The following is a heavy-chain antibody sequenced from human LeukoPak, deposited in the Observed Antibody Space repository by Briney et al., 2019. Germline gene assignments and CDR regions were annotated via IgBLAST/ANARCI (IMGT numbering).Heavy chain of an antibody. J-gene: IGHJ6*02. CDR1: GYTFTGYY. Sequence: ASVKVSCKASGYTFTGYYMHWVRQAPGQGLEWMGRINPNSGGTNYAQKFQGRVTMTRDTSISTAYMELSRLRSDDTAVYYCARDFGVANYYYYYGIDVWGQGTTVTVSS. CDR3: ARDFGVANYYYYYGIDV. D-gene: IGHD3-3*01. CDR2: INPNSGGT. V-gene: IGHV1-2*06.